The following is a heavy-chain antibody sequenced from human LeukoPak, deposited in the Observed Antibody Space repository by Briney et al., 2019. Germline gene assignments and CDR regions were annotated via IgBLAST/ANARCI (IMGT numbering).Heavy chain of an antibody. V-gene: IGHV1-2*02. J-gene: IGHJ5*02. CDR1: GYTFTVYY. CDR3: ARDYGDYPYNWFDP. CDR2: INPNSGGT. Sequence: ASVTVSCKASGYTFTVYYMHWVRQAPGQGLEWMGWINPNSGGTNYAQKFQGRVTMTRDTSISTAYMELSRLRSDDTAVYYCARDYGDYPYNWFDPWGQGTLVTVSS. D-gene: IGHD4-17*01.